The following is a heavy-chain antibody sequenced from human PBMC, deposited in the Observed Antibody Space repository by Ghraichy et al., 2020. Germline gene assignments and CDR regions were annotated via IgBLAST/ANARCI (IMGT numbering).Heavy chain of an antibody. CDR2: IYYSGST. J-gene: IGHJ4*02. D-gene: IGHD4-17*01. Sequence: ESLNISCTVSGGSISSSSYYWGWIRQPPGKGLEWIGSIYYSGSTYYNPSLKSRVTISVDTSKNQFSLKLSSVTAADTAVYYCASPQNYGAINWGQGTLVTVSS. V-gene: IGHV4-39*01. CDR1: GGSISSSSYY. CDR3: ASPQNYGAIN.